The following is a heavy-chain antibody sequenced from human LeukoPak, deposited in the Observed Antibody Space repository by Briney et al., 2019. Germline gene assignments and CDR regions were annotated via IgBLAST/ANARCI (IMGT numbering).Heavy chain of an antibody. V-gene: IGHV3-30-3*01. CDR3: TTDLAL. CDR1: GFTFSSTG. J-gene: IGHJ4*02. CDR2: ISYDGNNK. Sequence: PGGSPRLSWSPSGFTFSSTGTDCVRQAPGKGLEWVAVISYDGNNKYYADSVKGRFTISRDNSKNTLFLQMNSLRAWDTAVYYCTTDLALWGQGTLVTVSS.